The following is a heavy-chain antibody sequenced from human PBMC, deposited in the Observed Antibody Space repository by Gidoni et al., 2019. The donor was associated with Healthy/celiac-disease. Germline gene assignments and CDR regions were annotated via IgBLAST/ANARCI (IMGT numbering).Heavy chain of an antibody. D-gene: IGHD2-21*02. J-gene: IGHJ2*01. CDR1: GFTFSSYD. Sequence: VQLVESGGGLVQPGGSLRLSCAASGFTFSSYDMHWVRTATGKGLEWVSAIGTAGDTYYPGSVKGRFTISRENAKNSLYLQMNSLRAGDTAVYYCARGVGGNSDWYFDLWGRGTLVTVSS. V-gene: IGHV3-13*01. CDR3: ARGVGGNSDWYFDL. CDR2: IGTAGDT.